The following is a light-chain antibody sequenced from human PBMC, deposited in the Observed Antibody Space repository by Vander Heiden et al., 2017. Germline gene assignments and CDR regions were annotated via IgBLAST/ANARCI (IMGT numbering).Light chain of an antibody. CDR2: ENN. CDR1: NSNIGNNF. J-gene: IGLJ3*02. CDR3: GTWDTNLSGWV. V-gene: IGLV1-51*02. Sequence: QSVFTQPPSVSAAPGQKVTISCSGSNSNIGNNFVSWYQQLPGTAPKLLIYENNKRPSGIPDRFSGSKSGTSATLGITGLQTGDEADYYCGTWDTNLSGWVFGGGTKLTVL.